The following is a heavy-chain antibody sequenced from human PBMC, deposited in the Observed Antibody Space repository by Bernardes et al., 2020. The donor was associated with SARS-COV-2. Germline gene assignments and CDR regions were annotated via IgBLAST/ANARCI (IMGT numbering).Heavy chain of an antibody. V-gene: IGHV3-23*01. D-gene: IGHD1-1*01. Sequence: GRSLRLSCAASGFPFISFAISWVRQAPGKGLEWVSVISGSGGRTNYADSVMGRFTISRDNSKNTLFLQMKRLRAEDTAVYYCAKPGTDYWGQGTLVTVSA. CDR3: AKPGTDY. CDR1: GFPFISFA. CDR2: ISGSGGRT. J-gene: IGHJ4*02.